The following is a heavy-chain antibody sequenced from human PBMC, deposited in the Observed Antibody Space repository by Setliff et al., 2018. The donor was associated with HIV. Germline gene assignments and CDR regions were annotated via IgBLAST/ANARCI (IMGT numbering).Heavy chain of an antibody. Sequence: HPGGSLRLSCAVSGLTFSRYGFHWVRQVPGKGLDWVTFIQYDESNKYYGDSVRGRFTISRDNSKNTLYLRMNSLRSEDTAVYFCAKSFNSGPTNWNTDVWGTGTTVTVSS. CDR2: IQYDESNK. V-gene: IGHV3-30*02. CDR3: AKSFNSGPTNWNTDV. J-gene: IGHJ6*04. D-gene: IGHD1-20*01. CDR1: GLTFSRYG.